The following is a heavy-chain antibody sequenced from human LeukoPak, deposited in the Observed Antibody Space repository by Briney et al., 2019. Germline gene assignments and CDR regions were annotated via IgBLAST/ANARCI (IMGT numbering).Heavy chain of an antibody. Sequence: ASVKVSCKASGYTFTSYDINWVRQATGQGLEWMGWMNPNSGNTGYAQKFRGRVTMTRNTSISTASMELSSLRSEDTAVYYCAKALGYTDPPDYWGQGTLVTVSS. CDR2: MNPNSGNT. D-gene: IGHD2-15*01. V-gene: IGHV1-8*02. CDR3: AKALGYTDPPDY. CDR1: GYTFTSYD. J-gene: IGHJ4*02.